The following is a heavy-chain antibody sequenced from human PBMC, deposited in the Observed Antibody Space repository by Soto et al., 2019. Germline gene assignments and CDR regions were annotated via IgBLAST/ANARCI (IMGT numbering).Heavy chain of an antibody. CDR1: GFTVSSHY. Sequence: PGGSLRLSCAASGFTVSSHYMSWVRQAPGKGLEWVSLIYSSGNTNYADSVKGRFTISRDNSKNTLYLQMNSLRSEDTAVYYCVRALTKGPYYFDLWGQGTLVTVSS. V-gene: IGHV3-66*01. CDR3: VRALTKGPYYFDL. J-gene: IGHJ4*02. CDR2: IYSSGNT.